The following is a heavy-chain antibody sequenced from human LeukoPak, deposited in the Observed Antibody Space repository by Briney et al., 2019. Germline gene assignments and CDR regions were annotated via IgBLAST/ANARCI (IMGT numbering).Heavy chain of an antibody. CDR3: ARDSPWLPDPY. CDR2: ISYDGSSK. J-gene: IGHJ4*02. V-gene: IGHV3-30-3*01. D-gene: IGHD5-24*01. CDR1: GFTFSNSA. Sequence: PGGSLRLSCAASGFTFSNSAMHWVRQAPGKGLEWVALISYDGSSKYYADSVKGRFTISRDNARNTLYLQMNSLRADDTAVYYCARDSPWLPDPYWGQGTLVTVSS.